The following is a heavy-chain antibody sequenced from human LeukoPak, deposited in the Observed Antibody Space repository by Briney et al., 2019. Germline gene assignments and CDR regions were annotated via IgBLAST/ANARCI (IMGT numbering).Heavy chain of an antibody. J-gene: IGHJ6*03. D-gene: IGHD3-10*01. CDR3: ARSGVLRPVYYYYMDV. CDR2: IYTSGST. CDR1: GGSISSYY. V-gene: IGHV4-4*07. Sequence: PSETLSLTCTVSGGSISSYYWSWIRQPAGKGLEWIGRIYTSGSTNYNPSLKSRVTISVDKSKNQFSLKPSSVTAADTAVYYCARSGVLRPVYYYYMDVWGKGTTVTVSS.